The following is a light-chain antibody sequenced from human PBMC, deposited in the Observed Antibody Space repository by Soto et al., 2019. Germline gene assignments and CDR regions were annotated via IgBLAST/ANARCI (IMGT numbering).Light chain of an antibody. V-gene: IGLV2-18*02. CDR2: EVS. CDR1: SSDVGSYNR. CDR3: NSYTSSNTYV. J-gene: IGLJ1*01. Sequence: QSVLTQPPSVSGSPGQSVTISCTGTSSDVGSYNRVSWYQQPPGTAPKLMIYEVSNRPSGVPDRFSGSKSGNTASLTISGIQPEDEADYYCNSYTSSNTYVFGTGTKLTVL.